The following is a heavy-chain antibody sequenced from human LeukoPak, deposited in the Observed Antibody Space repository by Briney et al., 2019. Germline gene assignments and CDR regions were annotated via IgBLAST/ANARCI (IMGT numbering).Heavy chain of an antibody. CDR2: ISYDGSNK. CDR3: ARDQEYYYDSSGYYPIDY. J-gene: IGHJ4*02. Sequence: GGSLRLSCAASGFTFSSYAMHWVRQAPGKGLEWVAVISYDGSNKYYADSVKGRFTISRDNSKNTLYLQMNSLRAEDTAVYYCARDQEYYYDSSGYYPIDYWGQGTLVTVSS. V-gene: IGHV3-30-3*01. D-gene: IGHD3-22*01. CDR1: GFTFSSYA.